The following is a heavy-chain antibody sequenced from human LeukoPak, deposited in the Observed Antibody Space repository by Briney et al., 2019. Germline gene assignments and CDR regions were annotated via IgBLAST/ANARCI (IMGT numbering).Heavy chain of an antibody. Sequence: SETLSLTCTVSGGSISSYYWSWIRQPAGKGLEWIGRIYTSGSTNYNPSLKSRVTMSVDTSKNQFSLKLSSVTAADTAVYYCARGEWSIQWGGNWFDPWGQGTLVTVSS. J-gene: IGHJ5*02. CDR3: ARGEWSIQWGGNWFDP. CDR2: IYTSGST. V-gene: IGHV4-4*07. D-gene: IGHD3-3*01. CDR1: GGSISSYY.